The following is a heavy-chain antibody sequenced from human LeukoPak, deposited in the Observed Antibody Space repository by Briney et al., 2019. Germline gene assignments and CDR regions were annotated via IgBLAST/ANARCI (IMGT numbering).Heavy chain of an antibody. CDR2: IYSGGST. Sequence: GSLRLSCAASGFTVSSNYMSWVRQAPGKGLEWVSVIYSGGSTYYADSVKGRFTISRDNSKNTLYLQVNSLRAEDTAVYYCARVEGIAVAGTVRNNWFDPWGQGTLVTVSS. CDR1: GFTVSSNY. V-gene: IGHV3-66*01. CDR3: ARVEGIAVAGTVRNNWFDP. D-gene: IGHD6-19*01. J-gene: IGHJ5*02.